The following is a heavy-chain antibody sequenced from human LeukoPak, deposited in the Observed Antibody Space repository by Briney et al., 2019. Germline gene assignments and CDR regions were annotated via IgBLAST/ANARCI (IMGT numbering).Heavy chain of an antibody. CDR1: GYTFTGYY. CDR3: ARDVEYYDYIWGSYRYFDY. V-gene: IGHV1-2*02. CDR2: INPNSGGT. Sequence: ASVKVSCKACGYTFTGYYMHWVRQAPGQGLEWMGWINPNSGGTNYAQKFQGRVTMTRDTSISTAYMELSRLRSDDTAVYYCARDVEYYDYIWGSYRYFDYWGQGTLVTVSS. D-gene: IGHD3-16*02. J-gene: IGHJ4*02.